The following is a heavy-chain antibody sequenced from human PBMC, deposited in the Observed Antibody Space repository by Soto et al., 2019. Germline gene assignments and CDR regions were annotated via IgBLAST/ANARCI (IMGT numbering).Heavy chain of an antibody. CDR1: GFTFSSYA. J-gene: IGHJ4*02. CDR2: VSGSGSST. CDR3: ARLWGSVGSERAHFDY. D-gene: IGHD1-26*01. V-gene: IGHV3-23*01. Sequence: EVQLLESGGGLVQTGGSLRLSCTASGFTFSSYAMGWVRQAPGKGLEWVSSVSGSGSSTYSADSVKGRFTISRDSSKSSWDLQMNSLGAEDTAIYYCARLWGSVGSERAHFDYWGQGTLVTVSS.